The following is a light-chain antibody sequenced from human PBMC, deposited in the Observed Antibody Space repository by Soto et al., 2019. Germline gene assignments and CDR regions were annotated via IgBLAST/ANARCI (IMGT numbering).Light chain of an antibody. Sequence: EIVLTQSPGTLSFSPGERATLSGRASQSVSSSYLAWYQQKPGQAPRLLIYGASSRATGIPDRFSGSGSGTEFTLTISRLEPEDFAVYYCQQYGSSSWTFGQGTKVDIK. CDR2: GAS. J-gene: IGKJ1*01. V-gene: IGKV3-20*01. CDR1: QSVSSSY. CDR3: QQYGSSSWT.